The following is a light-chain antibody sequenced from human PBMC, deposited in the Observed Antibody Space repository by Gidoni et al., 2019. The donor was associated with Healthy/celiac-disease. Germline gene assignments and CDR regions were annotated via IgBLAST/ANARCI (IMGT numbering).Light chain of an antibody. CDR1: QSVSSY. J-gene: IGKJ5*01. CDR2: DAS. V-gene: IGKV3-11*01. CDR3: QQRSNWPS. Sequence: EIVLTQSPATLSLSPGERATLSCRASQSVSSYLSWYQQKPGKAPRLLIYDASNRATGIPARFSCSGSGTDFTLTISSLEPEDFAVYYCQQRSNWPSFGQGTRLEIK.